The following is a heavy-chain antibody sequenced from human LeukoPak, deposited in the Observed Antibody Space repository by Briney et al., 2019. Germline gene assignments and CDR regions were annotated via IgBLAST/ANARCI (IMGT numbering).Heavy chain of an antibody. Sequence: PGRSLRLSCAASASTFSTYGMNWVRQAPGKGLEWVSSISSSSSYIYYADSVRGRFTISRDNAKNSLYLQMNSLRAEDTAVYYCARGSTVNSYYYYGMDVWGQGTTVTVSS. CDR1: ASTFSTYG. V-gene: IGHV3-21*01. CDR3: ARGSTVNSYYYYGMDV. J-gene: IGHJ6*02. D-gene: IGHD4-17*01. CDR2: ISSSSSYI.